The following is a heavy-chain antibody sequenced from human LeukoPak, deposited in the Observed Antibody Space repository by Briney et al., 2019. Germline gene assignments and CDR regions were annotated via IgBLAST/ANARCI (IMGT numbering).Heavy chain of an antibody. D-gene: IGHD2-2*01. CDR2: ISGSGGST. CDR3: AKACSSPSCYEGDY. V-gene: IGHV3-23*01. CDR1: GFTFSSYA. J-gene: IGHJ4*02. Sequence: PGGSLRLSCAASGFTFSSYAMSWVRQAPGKGLEWVSAISGSGGSTYYADSVKGRFTISRDNSKNTLYLQMNSLRAEDTAVYYCAKACSSPSCYEGDYWGRGTLVTVPS.